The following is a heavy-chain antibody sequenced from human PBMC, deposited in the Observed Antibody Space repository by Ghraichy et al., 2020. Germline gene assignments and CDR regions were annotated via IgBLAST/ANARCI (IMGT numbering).Heavy chain of an antibody. CDR3: ARLTYYYDSSGYLFDY. J-gene: IGHJ4*02. D-gene: IGHD3-22*01. Sequence: SETLSLTCTVSGGSISSSSYYWGWIRQPPGKGLEWIGSIYYSGGTYYNPSLKSRVTISVDTSKNQFSLKLSSVTAADTAVYYCARLTYYYDSSGYLFDYWGQGTLVTVSS. CDR1: GGSISSSSYY. CDR2: IYYSGGT. V-gene: IGHV4-39*01.